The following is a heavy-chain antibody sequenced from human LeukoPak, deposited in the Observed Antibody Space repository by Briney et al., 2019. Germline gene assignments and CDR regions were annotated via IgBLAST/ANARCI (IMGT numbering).Heavy chain of an antibody. CDR3: ALIRGSGFPLSY. CDR2: IYSGAET. V-gene: IGHV3-66*01. CDR1: GFTVSNTY. J-gene: IGHJ4*02. D-gene: IGHD6-25*01. Sequence: GGSLRLSCTASGFTVSNTYMSWVHQAPGKGLEWVSIIYSGAETYHSDSVKGRFTISRDNSENTLYLQMDSLRAEDTAVYYCALIRGSGFPLSYWGQGTLVTVSS.